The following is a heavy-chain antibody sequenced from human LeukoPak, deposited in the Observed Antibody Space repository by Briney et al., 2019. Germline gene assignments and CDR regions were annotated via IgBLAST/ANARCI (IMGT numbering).Heavy chain of an antibody. V-gene: IGHV4-59*01. CDR3: ARGGFDY. Sequence: SETLSLTGTVSGGSISSYYWSWIRQPPGKGLEWIGYIYYSGSTNYNPSLKSRVTISVDTSKNQFSLKLSSVTAADTAVYYCARGGFDYWGQGTLVTVSS. CDR2: IYYSGST. J-gene: IGHJ4*02. CDR1: GGSISSYY.